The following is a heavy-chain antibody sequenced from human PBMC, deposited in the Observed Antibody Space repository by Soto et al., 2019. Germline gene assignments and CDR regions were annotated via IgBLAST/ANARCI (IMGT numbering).Heavy chain of an antibody. D-gene: IGHD3-22*01. J-gene: IGHJ4*02. CDR3: AKGYNYDRSGNPDY. CDR2: INWNSGSI. CDR1: GFTFSSYA. Sequence: EVQVLESGGGLVQPGGSLRLSCAASGFTFSSYAMSWVRQAPGKGLNWVSGINWNSGSIGYADSVKGRFTISRDNAKNSLYLQMNSLRTEDTALYYCAKGYNYDRSGNPDYWGQGTLVTVSS. V-gene: IGHV3-9*01.